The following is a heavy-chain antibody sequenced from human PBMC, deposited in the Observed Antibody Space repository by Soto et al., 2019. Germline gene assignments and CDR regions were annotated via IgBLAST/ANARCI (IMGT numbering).Heavy chain of an antibody. V-gene: IGHV1-58*01. CDR3: AAEYSSPSYYYYGMDV. D-gene: IGHD6-6*01. CDR1: GFTFTSSA. Sequence: SVKVSCKASGFTFTSSAVQWVRQARGQRLEWIGWIVVGSGNTNYAQKFQERVTITRDMSTSTAYMELSSLRSEDTAVYYCAAEYSSPSYYYYGMDVWGQGTTVTVSS. J-gene: IGHJ6*02. CDR2: IVVGSGNT.